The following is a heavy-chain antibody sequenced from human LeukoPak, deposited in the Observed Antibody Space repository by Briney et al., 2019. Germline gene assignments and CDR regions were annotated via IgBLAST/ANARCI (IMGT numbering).Heavy chain of an antibody. CDR3: ARGRAYCSSTSCYNGTFDY. D-gene: IGHD2-2*02. CDR2: INHSGST. CDR1: GGSFSGYY. J-gene: IGHJ4*02. Sequence: SETLSLTCAVYGGSFSGYYWSWIRQPPGKGLKWIGEINHSGSTNYNPSLKSRVTISVDTSKNQFSLKLSSVTAADTAVYYCARGRAYCSSTSCYNGTFDYWGQGTLVTVSS. V-gene: IGHV4-34*01.